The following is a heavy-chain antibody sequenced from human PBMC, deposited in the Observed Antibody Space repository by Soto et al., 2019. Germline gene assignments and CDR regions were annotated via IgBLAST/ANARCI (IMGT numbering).Heavy chain of an antibody. J-gene: IGHJ4*02. Sequence: QVHLGQSGAEVKKPGASVKVSCKGSGYAFTTYGITWVRQAPGQGLEWMGWISAHNGNTNYAQKLQGRVTVTRDTSTRTAYMELRSLRSDDTAVYYGARGRYGDYWGQGALVTVSS. D-gene: IGHD1-1*01. CDR3: ARGRYGDY. CDR2: ISAHNGNT. CDR1: GYAFTTYG. V-gene: IGHV1-18*01.